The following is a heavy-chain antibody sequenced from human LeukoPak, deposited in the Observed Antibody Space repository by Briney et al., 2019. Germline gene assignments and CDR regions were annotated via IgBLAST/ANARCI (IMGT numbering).Heavy chain of an antibody. V-gene: IGHV3-21*01. D-gene: IGHD1-26*01. J-gene: IGHJ3*02. CDR3: ARDATDGAFDI. CDR2: ISSSSSYI. Sequence: PGGSLRLSCAASGFTFSSYIMNWVRQAPGKGLEWVSSISSSSSYIYYADSVKGRFTISRDNAKNSLYLQMNSLRAEDTAVYYCARDATDGAFDIWGQGTMVTVSS. CDR1: GFTFSSYI.